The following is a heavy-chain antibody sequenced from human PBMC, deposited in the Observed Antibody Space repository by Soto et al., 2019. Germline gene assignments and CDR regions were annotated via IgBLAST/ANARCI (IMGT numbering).Heavy chain of an antibody. CDR1: GYPVTAYY. D-gene: IGHD3-3*01. V-gene: IGHV1-2*02. Sequence: QLHLVQSGAVVKKPGASVTVSCSASGYPVTAYYMHWVRQAPGRGLEWMGGINPATGAAKYTQTFQGRVTMSGDTSTRPVFMELSGLTSEDTAVFYCARGGGVGVAGSAAFDMWGQGTLVTVSS. CDR2: INPATGAA. J-gene: IGHJ3*02. CDR3: ARGGGVGVAGSAAFDM.